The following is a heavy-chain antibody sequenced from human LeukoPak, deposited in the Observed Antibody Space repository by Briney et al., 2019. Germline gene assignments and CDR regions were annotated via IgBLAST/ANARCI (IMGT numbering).Heavy chain of an antibody. Sequence: ASVKVSCEASGYTFTAYDINWVRQATGQGLEWMGWMNPNSGNTGCAQKFQGSVTITRNTSISTAYMDFSNLRPEDTAVYYCARGKAGDSGGHRAFDIWGQGTMVTVSS. V-gene: IGHV1-8*01. CDR3: ARGKAGDSGGHRAFDI. D-gene: IGHD2-15*01. CDR1: GYTFTAYD. J-gene: IGHJ3*02. CDR2: MNPNSGNT.